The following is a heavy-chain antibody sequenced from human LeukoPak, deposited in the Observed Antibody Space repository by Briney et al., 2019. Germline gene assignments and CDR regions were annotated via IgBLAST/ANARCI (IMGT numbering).Heavy chain of an antibody. Sequence: GGSLRLSCAASGFTFDDYAMHWVRQAPGKGLEWVSGISWNSGSIGYADSVKGRFTISRDNAKSSLYLQMNSLRAEDTALYYCAKDRRPMVRGVGYAFDIWGQGTMVTVSS. CDR3: AKDRRPMVRGVGYAFDI. CDR2: ISWNSGSI. CDR1: GFTFDDYA. D-gene: IGHD3-10*01. V-gene: IGHV3-9*01. J-gene: IGHJ3*02.